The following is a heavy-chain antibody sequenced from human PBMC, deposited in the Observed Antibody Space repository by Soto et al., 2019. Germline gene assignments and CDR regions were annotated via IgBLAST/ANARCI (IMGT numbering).Heavy chain of an antibody. V-gene: IGHV3-43*01. CDR3: AKERGRGSSWYGAHHQHSCIDV. CDR2: ISWDGGST. J-gene: IGHJ6*02. Sequence: GGSLRLSCAASGFTFDDYTMHWVRQAPGKGLEWVSLISWDGGSTYYADSVKGRFTISRDNSKNSLYLQMNSLRTEDTALYYCAKERGRGSSWYGAHHQHSCIDVWDQGTTVTVSS. CDR1: GFTFDDYT. D-gene: IGHD6-13*01.